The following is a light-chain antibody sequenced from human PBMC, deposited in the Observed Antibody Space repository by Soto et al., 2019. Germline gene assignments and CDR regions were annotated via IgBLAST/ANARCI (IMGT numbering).Light chain of an antibody. Sequence: QSALTQPPSASGSLGQSVTISCTGTSSDVGGYNYVSWYQQHPGKAPKLVIYEVTKRPSGVPHRLSGSKSGNTASLTVSGLQSDDEADYYCSSYAVTNDLLFGGGTKLTVL. CDR3: SSYAVTNDLL. CDR2: EVT. CDR1: SSDVGGYNY. J-gene: IGLJ2*01. V-gene: IGLV2-8*01.